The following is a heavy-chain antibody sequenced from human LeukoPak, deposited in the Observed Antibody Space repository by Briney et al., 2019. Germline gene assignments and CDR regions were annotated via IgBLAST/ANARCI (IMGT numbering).Heavy chain of an antibody. V-gene: IGHV3-23*01. CDR3: AKGHSSGWIVRFDP. CDR2: ISGSGGST. D-gene: IGHD6-19*01. J-gene: IGHJ5*02. Sequence: PGGSQRLSCAASGFTFSSYAMSWVRQAPGKGLEWVSAISGSGGSTYYADSVKGRFTISRDNSKNTLYLQMNSLRAEDTAVYYCAKGHSSGWIVRFDPWGQGTLVTVSS. CDR1: GFTFSSYA.